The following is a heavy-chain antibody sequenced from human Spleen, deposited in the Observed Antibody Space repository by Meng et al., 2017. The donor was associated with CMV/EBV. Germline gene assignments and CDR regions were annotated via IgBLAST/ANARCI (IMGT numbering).Heavy chain of an antibody. J-gene: IGHJ4*02. CDR2: IHDRGIT. CDR1: GGSVSSDNYY. Sequence: GSLRLSCTVSGGSVSSDNYYWSWIRQPPGKGLEWIGYIHDRGITNYNPSLKSRVTISGDTSRNQFSLNLNSVTAADTAVYYCASSRGTYFGYYFDSWGQGAVVTVSS. V-gene: IGHV4-61*01. CDR3: ASSRGTYFGYYFDS. D-gene: IGHD1-26*01.